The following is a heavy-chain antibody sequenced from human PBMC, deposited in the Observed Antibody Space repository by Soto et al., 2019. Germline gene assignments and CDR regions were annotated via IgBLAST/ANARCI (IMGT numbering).Heavy chain of an antibody. V-gene: IGHV4-34*01. CDR2: INHSGST. D-gene: IGHD2-2*01. J-gene: IGHJ5*02. CDR1: GGSFSGYY. CDR3: ARECPNWFDP. Sequence: QVQLQQWGAGLLKPSETLSLTYAVYGGSFSGYYWSWIRQPPGKGLEWIGEINHSGSTNYNPSLKSRVTISVDTSKNQFSLKLSSVTAADTTVYYCARECPNWFDPWGQGTLVTVSS.